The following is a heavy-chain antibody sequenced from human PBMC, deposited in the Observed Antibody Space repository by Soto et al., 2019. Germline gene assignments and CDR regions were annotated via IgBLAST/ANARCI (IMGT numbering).Heavy chain of an antibody. J-gene: IGHJ6*02. D-gene: IGHD4-4*01. CDR2: ITGSGDAT. CDR1: GFSFSSYA. CDR3: AKDRVYRNFPLYYGMDV. V-gene: IGHV3-23*01. Sequence: GSLRLSCAASGFSFSSYAMNWVRQAPGEGLEWVSGITGSGDATYYADSVRGRFTISRDNSKNTVYLQMNSLRAEDTAVYYCAKDRVYRNFPLYYGMDVWGQGTTVTVSS.